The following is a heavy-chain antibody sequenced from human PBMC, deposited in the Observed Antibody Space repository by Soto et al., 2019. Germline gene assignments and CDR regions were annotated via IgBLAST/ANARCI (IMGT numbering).Heavy chain of an antibody. CDR1: GGSFSGYY. CDR3: ARGVVDTAMVDFDY. Sequence: PSETLSLTCAVYGGSFSGYYRSWIRQPPGKGLEWIGEINHSGSTNYNPSLKSRVTISVDTSKNQFSLKLSSVTAADTAVYYCARGVVDTAMVDFDYWGQGTLVTVSS. V-gene: IGHV4-34*01. J-gene: IGHJ4*02. CDR2: INHSGST. D-gene: IGHD5-18*01.